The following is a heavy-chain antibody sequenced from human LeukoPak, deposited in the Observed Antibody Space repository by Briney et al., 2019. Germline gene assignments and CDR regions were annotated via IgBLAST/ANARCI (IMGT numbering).Heavy chain of an antibody. CDR3: ARHEGNTRPFDF. CDR2: IYDSGST. Sequence: PSETLSLTCTVTSVSINKNYWSWIRQPPGKGLEWIGYIYDSGSTNYSPSLKSRVTMSVDTTQNQFSLKLSSVSAADTAVFYCARHEGNTRPFDFWGQGTLVTVSS. J-gene: IGHJ4*02. V-gene: IGHV4-59*08. D-gene: IGHD3-3*01. CDR1: SVSINKNY.